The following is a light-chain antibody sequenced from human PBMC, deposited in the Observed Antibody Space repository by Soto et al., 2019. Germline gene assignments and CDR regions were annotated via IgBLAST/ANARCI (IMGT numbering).Light chain of an antibody. Sequence: DIQMTQSPSSLSSTVGDRFTITCRASQTIGKYLNWYQQQPGKVPKLLIYDASYLQSGVPSRFSGSESGTDFTLNISDLRPEDFATYYCQQSFSIPFTFGPGTKVDIK. V-gene: IGKV1-39*01. CDR3: QQSFSIPFT. CDR1: QTIGKY. J-gene: IGKJ3*01. CDR2: DAS.